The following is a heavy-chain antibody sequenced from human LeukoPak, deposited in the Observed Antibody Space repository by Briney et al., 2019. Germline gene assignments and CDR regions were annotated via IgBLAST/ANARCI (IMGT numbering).Heavy chain of an antibody. CDR3: ARDGREGTNAFDI. CDR2: ISYDGSNK. Sequence: GGSLRLSCAASGFTFSSYGMHWVRQAPGKGLEWVAVISYDGSNKYYADSVKGRFTISRDNSKNTLYLQMNSLRAEDTAVYYCARDGREGTNAFDIWGQGTMVTVSS. CDR1: GFTFSSYG. V-gene: IGHV3-30*03. J-gene: IGHJ3*02. D-gene: IGHD1-26*01.